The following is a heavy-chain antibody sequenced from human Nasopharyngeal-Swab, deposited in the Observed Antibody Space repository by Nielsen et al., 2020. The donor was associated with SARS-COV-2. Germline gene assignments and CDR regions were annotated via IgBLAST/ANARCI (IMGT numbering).Heavy chain of an antibody. D-gene: IGHD2/OR15-2a*01. Sequence: ASVKVSCKASGYTFTSYAMHWVRQAPGQRLEWMGWINAGNGNTKYSQKFQGRVTITRDTSASTAYMELSSLRSEDTAVYYCARRMSYYYGMDVWDQGTTVTVSS. J-gene: IGHJ6*02. CDR1: GYTFTSYA. CDR2: INAGNGNT. V-gene: IGHV1-3*01. CDR3: ARRMSYYYGMDV.